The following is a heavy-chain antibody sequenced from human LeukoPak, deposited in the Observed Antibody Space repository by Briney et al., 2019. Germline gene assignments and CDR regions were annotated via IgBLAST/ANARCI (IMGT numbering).Heavy chain of an antibody. V-gene: IGHV1-69*13. CDR1: GGTFSSYA. Sequence: SVKVSCKASGGTFSSYAISWVRQAPGQGLEWMGGIIPIFGTANYAQKFQGRVTITADESTSTAYMELSSLGSEDTAVYYCARVHGGNSDELDYWGQGTLVTVSS. D-gene: IGHD4-23*01. CDR2: IIPIFGTA. CDR3: ARVHGGNSDELDY. J-gene: IGHJ4*02.